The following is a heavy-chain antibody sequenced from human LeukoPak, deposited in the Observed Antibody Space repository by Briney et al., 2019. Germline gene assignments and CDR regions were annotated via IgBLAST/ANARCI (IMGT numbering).Heavy chain of an antibody. D-gene: IGHD2-15*01. CDR1: GFTFSSYA. CDR3: AKDSREVVFDAFDI. CDR2: ISGNGDIT. Sequence: GGSLRLSCAASGFTFSSYAMTWVRQAPGKGLEWVSDISGNGDITYYADSVKGRFTISRDNSKNTLYLQMNSLRAEDTAVYYCAKDSREVVFDAFDIWGQGTMVTVSS. J-gene: IGHJ3*02. V-gene: IGHV3-23*01.